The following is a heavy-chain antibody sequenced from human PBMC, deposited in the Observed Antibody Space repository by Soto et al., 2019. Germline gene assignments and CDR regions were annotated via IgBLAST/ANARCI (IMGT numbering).Heavy chain of an antibody. CDR1: GYTLTELS. CDR3: ATGYGHTYYYDSSGYSPLDY. V-gene: IGHV1-24*01. D-gene: IGHD3-22*01. J-gene: IGHJ4*02. Sequence: ASVKVSCKVSGYTLTELSMHWVRQAPGKGLEWMGGFDPEDGETIQGRVTMTEDTSTDTAYMELGSLGSEDTAVYYCATGYGHTYYYDSSGYSPLDYWGQGTLVTVSS. CDR2: FDPEDGET.